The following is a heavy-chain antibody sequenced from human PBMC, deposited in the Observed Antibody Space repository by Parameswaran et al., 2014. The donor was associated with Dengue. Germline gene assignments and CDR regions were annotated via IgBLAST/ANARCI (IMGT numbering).Heavy chain of an antibody. D-gene: IGHD4-11*01. V-gene: IGHV1-2*02. CDR3: DKKTTYSALHYFDY. CDR2: INVLSGLT. J-gene: IGHJ4*02. Sequence: WVRQAPGQGLEWMGWINVLSGLTNYAQEFQGRVTMTRDTSISTAYMELTGLRSDDTAVYFCDKKTTYSALHYFDYWGQGTLVTVSS.